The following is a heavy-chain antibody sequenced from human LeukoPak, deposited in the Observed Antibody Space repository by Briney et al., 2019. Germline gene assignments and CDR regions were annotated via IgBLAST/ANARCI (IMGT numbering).Heavy chain of an antibody. CDR1: GYTFTGYY. Sequence: ASVKVSCKASGYTFTGYYMHWVRQAPGQGLEWMGWINPNSGGTNYAQKFQGRVTMTRDTSISTAYMELSRLRSDDTAVYYCARTLTGYCSGGSCYRFDPWGQGTLVTVSS. V-gene: IGHV1-2*02. CDR3: ARTLTGYCSGGSCYRFDP. CDR2: INPNSGGT. D-gene: IGHD2-15*01. J-gene: IGHJ5*02.